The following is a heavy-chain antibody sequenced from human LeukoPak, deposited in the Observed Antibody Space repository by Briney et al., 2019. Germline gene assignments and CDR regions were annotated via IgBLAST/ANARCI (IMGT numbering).Heavy chain of an antibody. V-gene: IGHV1-46*01. CDR2: VNPSGGST. CDR1: GYTFTSYY. Sequence: ASVKVSCKASGYTFTSYYMHWVRQAPGQGLEWVGVVNPSGGSTSYAQKFQGRVTMTRDTSTSTVYMELSSLRSEDTAVYYCARDNVSPPDDAFDIWGQGTMVTVSS. CDR3: ARDNVSPPDDAFDI. J-gene: IGHJ3*02.